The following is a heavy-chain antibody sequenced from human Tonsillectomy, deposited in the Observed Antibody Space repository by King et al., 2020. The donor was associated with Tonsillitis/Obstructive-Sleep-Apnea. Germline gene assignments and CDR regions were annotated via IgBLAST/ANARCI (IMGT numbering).Heavy chain of an antibody. J-gene: IGHJ4*02. Sequence: QLVQSGAEVKKPGESLKVSCKGSGYSFTNYWIGWVPQMPGKGLEWMGIIYPGDSDTRYSPSFQGQVTISADKSISTAYLQWSSLKASDSAMYYCARQNIVARQRHFDYWGQGTLVTVSS. CDR1: GYSFTNYW. V-gene: IGHV5-51*01. CDR3: ARQNIVARQRHFDY. D-gene: IGHD2/OR15-2a*01. CDR2: IYPGDSDT.